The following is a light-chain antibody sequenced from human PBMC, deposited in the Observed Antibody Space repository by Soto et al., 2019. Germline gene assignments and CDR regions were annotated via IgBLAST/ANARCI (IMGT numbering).Light chain of an antibody. CDR2: DVN. CDR1: SSDVGGYVY. J-gene: IGLJ2*01. V-gene: IGLV2-11*01. Sequence: QSVLTQPRSVSGSPGQPVTISCTGISSDVGGYVYVSWYQQHPGKAPNLIIYDVNKRPSGVPHRFSGSKSGNTASLAISGLQEEDEANYYCWSYGGSYTSEVFGGGTKLTVL. CDR3: WSYGGSYTSEV.